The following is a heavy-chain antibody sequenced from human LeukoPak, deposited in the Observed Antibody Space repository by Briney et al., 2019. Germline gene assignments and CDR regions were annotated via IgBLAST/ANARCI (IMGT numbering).Heavy chain of an antibody. CDR3: AKDLLGRDYYDSSGSDAFDI. CDR1: GFTFSSYA. V-gene: IGHV3-23*01. J-gene: IGHJ3*02. D-gene: IGHD3-22*01. Sequence: GGSLRLSCAASGFTFSSYAMSWVRQASGKGLEWVSAISGSGGSTYYADSVKGRFTISRDNSKNTLYLQMNSLRAEDTAVYYCAKDLLGRDYYDSSGSDAFDIWGQGTMVTVSS. CDR2: ISGSGGST.